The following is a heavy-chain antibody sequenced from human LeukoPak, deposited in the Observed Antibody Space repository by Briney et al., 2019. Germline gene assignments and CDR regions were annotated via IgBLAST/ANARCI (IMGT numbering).Heavy chain of an antibody. Sequence: PSETLSLTCTVSVGSISSSSYYWGWIRQPPGKGLEWIGSFYYTGGTYYNPSLKSRVSISVDTSKNQFSLRLTSVTAADTAVYYCARSVSGYSAFWGQGTLVTVSS. CDR2: FYYTGGT. J-gene: IGHJ4*02. CDR3: ARSVSGYSAF. D-gene: IGHD5-12*01. V-gene: IGHV4-39*07. CDR1: VGSISSSSYY.